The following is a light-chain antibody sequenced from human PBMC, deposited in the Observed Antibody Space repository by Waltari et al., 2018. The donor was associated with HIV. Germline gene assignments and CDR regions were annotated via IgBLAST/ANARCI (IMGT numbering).Light chain of an antibody. CDR2: AVT. CDR1: NSNIGGYDH. J-gene: IGLJ2*01. Sequence: QSALTQPPSAYGSPGQSATLSCTGSNSNIGGYDHVPWFQLPPGKAPKIVISAVTKRPSGVSDRFSGSKSANTAFLTVSGLQAEDEADYYCSSFADRDGFSVLFGGGTRLTVL. V-gene: IGLV2-8*01. CDR3: SSFADRDGFSVL.